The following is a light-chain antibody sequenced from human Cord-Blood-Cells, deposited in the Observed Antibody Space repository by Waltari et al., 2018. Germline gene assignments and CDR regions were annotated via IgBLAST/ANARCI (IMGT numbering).Light chain of an antibody. CDR2: GAS. Sequence: EIVMTQSPATLSVSPGERATLSCRASQSVSSNLAWYQQKPGQAPRLLIYGASTRATGIPARFSGSGSGTEFTLTISSLQSEDFEVYYCQQYNNWPPGITFGGGTKVEIK. V-gene: IGKV3-15*01. J-gene: IGKJ4*01. CDR1: QSVSSN. CDR3: QQYNNWPPGIT.